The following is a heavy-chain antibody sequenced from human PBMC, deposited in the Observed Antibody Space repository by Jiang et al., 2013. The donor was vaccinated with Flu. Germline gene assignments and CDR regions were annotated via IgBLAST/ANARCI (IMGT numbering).Heavy chain of an antibody. D-gene: IGHD4-17*01. CDR3: VKRPYGDLWYFDL. J-gene: IGHJ2*01. CDR2: ISWNSGSL. V-gene: IGHV3-9*01. Sequence: VQLVESGGGLVQPGRSLRLSCAASGFTFDDYAMHWVRQAPGKGLEWVSGISWNSGSLIYRDSVRGRFTISRDNAKNSLYLQMNSLRAEDTALYYCVKRPYGDLWYFDLWGHGTLVTVSS. CDR1: GFTFDDYA.